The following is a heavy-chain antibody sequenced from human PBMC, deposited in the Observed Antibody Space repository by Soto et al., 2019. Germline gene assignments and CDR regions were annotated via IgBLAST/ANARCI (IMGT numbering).Heavy chain of an antibody. V-gene: IGHV3-74*01. Sequence: GGSLRLSCAASGFTFSSYWMHWVRQAPGKGLVWVSRINSDGSSTSYGDSVKGRFTISRDNAKYTLYLQINSLRAEDTAVYYCASALVRGDPRATDAFDIWGKGTMVTVSS. D-gene: IGHD3-10*01. CDR3: ASALVRGDPRATDAFDI. CDR2: INSDGSST. J-gene: IGHJ3*02. CDR1: GFTFSSYW.